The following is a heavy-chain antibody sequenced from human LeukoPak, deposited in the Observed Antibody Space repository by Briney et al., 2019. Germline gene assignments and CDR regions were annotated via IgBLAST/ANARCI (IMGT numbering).Heavy chain of an antibody. J-gene: IGHJ4*02. CDR1: GFTVSSNY. D-gene: IGHD3-22*01. CDR3: ARDRTPWDDSSGYYDY. V-gene: IGHV3-53*01. Sequence: HPGGSLRLSCAASGFTVSSNYMSWVRQAPGKGLEWVSVIYSGGSTYYADSVKGRFTISRDNSKNTLYLQMNSLRAEDTAVYYCARDRTPWDDSSGYYDYWGQGTLVTVSS. CDR2: IYSGGST.